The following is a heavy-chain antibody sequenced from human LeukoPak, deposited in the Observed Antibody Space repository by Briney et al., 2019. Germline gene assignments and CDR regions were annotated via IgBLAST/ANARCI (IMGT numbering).Heavy chain of an antibody. D-gene: IGHD6-19*01. Sequence: PGGSLRLSCAASGFTFSSYEMNWVRQAPGKGLEWVSYISSSGSTIYYADSVKGRFTISRDNAKNSLYLQMNSLRAEDTAVYYCAREGGIAVALYYWGQGTLVTVSS. J-gene: IGHJ4*02. CDR3: AREGGIAVALYY. CDR2: ISSSGSTI. CDR1: GFTFSSYE. V-gene: IGHV3-48*03.